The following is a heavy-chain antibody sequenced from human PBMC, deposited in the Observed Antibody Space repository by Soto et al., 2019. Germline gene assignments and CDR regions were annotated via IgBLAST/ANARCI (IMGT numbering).Heavy chain of an antibody. D-gene: IGHD5-12*01. Sequence: SETLSLTCTVSGGSISTHYGTWIRQPAGKGLEYIGHIYSSGTTNYNPSLKSRVTMSVDTSKKKFSLRLSSVTAADTAVYYCARGRRGHSSYESEHYYFDSWGQGSLVSVS. CDR3: ARGRRGHSSYESEHYYFDS. CDR2: IYSSGTT. CDR1: GGSISTHY. V-gene: IGHV4-4*07. J-gene: IGHJ4*02.